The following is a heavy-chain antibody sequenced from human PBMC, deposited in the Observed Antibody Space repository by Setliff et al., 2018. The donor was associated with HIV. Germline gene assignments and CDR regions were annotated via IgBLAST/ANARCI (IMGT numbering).Heavy chain of an antibody. CDR3: ARGPQSYVDVVPTIGRYYFDY. D-gene: IGHD5-12*01. V-gene: IGHV1-2*02. CDR1: GYTFTVYY. Sequence: ASVKVSCKASGYTFTVYYMHWVRQAPGQGLEWMGWINTNSGDTKYAQKFQGRVTMTRDTSISTAFMDLSSLRSDDTAVFYCARGPQSYVDVVPTIGRYYFDYWGQGTLVTVSS. J-gene: IGHJ4*02. CDR2: INTNSGDT.